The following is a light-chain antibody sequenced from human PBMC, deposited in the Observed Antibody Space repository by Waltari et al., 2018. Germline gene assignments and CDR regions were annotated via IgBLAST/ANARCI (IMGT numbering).Light chain of an antibody. CDR1: QRLVHSDGNTY. J-gene: IGKJ5*01. CDR3: MQATQLPIT. V-gene: IGKV2-24*01. Sequence: DVVMTQTPLSSPVTLGQPASISCRSSQRLVHSDGNTYMSWLQQRPGQPPRLLFYKISNRCSGVPDRFTAIGAGTDFTLKISRVEAEDVGVYYCMQATQLPITFGQGTRLEIQ. CDR2: KIS.